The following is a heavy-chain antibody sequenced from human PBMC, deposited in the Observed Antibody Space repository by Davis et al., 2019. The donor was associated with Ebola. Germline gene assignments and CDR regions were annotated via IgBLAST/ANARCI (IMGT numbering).Heavy chain of an antibody. D-gene: IGHD3-10*01. CDR2: ISYDGSNK. V-gene: IGHV3-30-3*01. CDR3: TTEVQDYYYYYGMDV. Sequence: PGGSLRLSCAASGFTFSSYAMHWVRQAPGKGLEWVAVISYDGSNKYYADSVKGRFTISRDNSKNTLYLQMNSLKTEDTAVYYCTTEVQDYYYYYGMDVWGQGTTVTVSS. J-gene: IGHJ6*02. CDR1: GFTFSSYA.